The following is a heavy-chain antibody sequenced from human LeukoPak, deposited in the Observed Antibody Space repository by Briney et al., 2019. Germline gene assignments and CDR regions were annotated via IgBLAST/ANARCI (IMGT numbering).Heavy chain of an antibody. D-gene: IGHD2-8*02. CDR2: LSSGRSP. CDR3: ARQLGYCAAGTCYFDS. Sequence: GGSLRLSCAASGFAISTYAMAWVRQAPGKGLEWISSLSSGRSPSYSDSLEGRLTMSSDNARNTLYLQMDNLRGEDTAMYYCARQLGYCAAGTCYFDSWGHGTQVTISS. V-gene: IGHV3-69-1*01. J-gene: IGHJ4*01. CDR1: GFAISTYA.